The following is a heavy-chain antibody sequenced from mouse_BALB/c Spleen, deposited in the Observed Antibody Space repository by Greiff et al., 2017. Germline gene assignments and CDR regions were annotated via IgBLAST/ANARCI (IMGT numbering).Heavy chain of an antibody. CDR1: GYSITSDYA. J-gene: IGHJ4*01. CDR2: ISYSGST. D-gene: IGHD1-1*01. V-gene: IGHV3-2*02. Sequence: EVKLMESGPGLVKPSQSLSLTCTVTGYSITSDYAWNWIRQFPGNKLEWMGYISYSGSTSYNPSLKSRISITRDTSKNQFFLQLNSVTTEDTATYYCARLYYGHYYAMDYWGQGTSVTVSS. CDR3: ARLYYGHYYAMDY.